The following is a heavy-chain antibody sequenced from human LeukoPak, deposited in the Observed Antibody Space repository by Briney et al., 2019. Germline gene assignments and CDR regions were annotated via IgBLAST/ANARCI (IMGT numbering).Heavy chain of an antibody. CDR3: ALGRDCSSSSCASDPFDY. J-gene: IGHJ4*02. Sequence: GGSLRLSCAASGFIVSSNYMSWVRQAPGKGLEWVSVIYSGGATHYADSVKGRFTISRDNSKNTLFLQMNSLRAEDTAVYYCALGRDCSSSSCASDPFDYWGQGTLVTVSS. V-gene: IGHV3-53*01. CDR2: IYSGGAT. CDR1: GFIVSSNY. D-gene: IGHD2-2*01.